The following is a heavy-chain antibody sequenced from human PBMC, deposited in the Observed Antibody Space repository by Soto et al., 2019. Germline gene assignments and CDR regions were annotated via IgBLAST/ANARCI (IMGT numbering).Heavy chain of an antibody. J-gene: IGHJ4*02. CDR1: GGSISSSNW. D-gene: IGHD6-13*01. V-gene: IGHV4-4*02. CDR2: IYHSGST. Sequence: SLTCAVSGGSISSSNWWSWVRQPPGKGLEWIGEIYHSGSTNYNPSLKSRVTISVDKSKNQFSLKLSSVTAADTAVYYCARDRSSSSWYYFDYWGQGTLVTVSS. CDR3: ARDRSSSSWYYFDY.